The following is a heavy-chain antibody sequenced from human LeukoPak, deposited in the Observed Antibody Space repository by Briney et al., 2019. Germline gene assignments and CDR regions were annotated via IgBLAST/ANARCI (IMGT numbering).Heavy chain of an antibody. CDR1: GYTFTSYG. CDR3: AREFCDYEDQWFDP. V-gene: IGHV1-18*01. J-gene: IGHJ5*02. CDR2: ISAYNGNT. Sequence: ASVKVSCKASGYTFTSYGISWVRQAPGQGLEWMGWISAYNGNTNYAQKLQGRVTMTTDTSTSTAYMELRSLRSDDTAVYYCAREFCDYEDQWFDPWGQGTLVTVSS. D-gene: IGHD4/OR15-4a*01.